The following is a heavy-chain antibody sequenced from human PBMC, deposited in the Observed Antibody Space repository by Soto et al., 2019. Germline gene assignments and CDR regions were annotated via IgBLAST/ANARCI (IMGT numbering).Heavy chain of an antibody. Sequence: SETLSLTCTVSGGSISSGDYYWSWIRQPPGKGLEWIGYIYYSGSTYYNPSLKSRVTISVDTSKNQFSLKLSSVTAADTAVYYCARYRGRRAFAWFDPWGQGTLVTVSS. D-gene: IGHD3-10*01. CDR3: ARYRGRRAFAWFDP. J-gene: IGHJ5*02. CDR1: GGSISSGDYY. CDR2: IYYSGST. V-gene: IGHV4-30-4*01.